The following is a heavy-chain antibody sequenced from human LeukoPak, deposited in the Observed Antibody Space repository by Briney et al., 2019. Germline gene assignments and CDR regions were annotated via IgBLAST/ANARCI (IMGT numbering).Heavy chain of an antibody. CDR1: GFTFSSYG. Sequence: GRSLRLSCAASGFTFSSYGMRWVRQAPGKGLEWVAVISYDGSNKYYADSVKGRFTISRDNSKNTLYLQMNSLRAEDTAVYYCARTPYYFDYWGQGTLVTVSS. J-gene: IGHJ4*02. CDR3: ARTPYYFDY. CDR2: ISYDGSNK. V-gene: IGHV3-30*03.